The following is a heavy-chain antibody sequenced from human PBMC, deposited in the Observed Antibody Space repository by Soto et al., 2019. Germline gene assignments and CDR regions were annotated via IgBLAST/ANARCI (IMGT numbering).Heavy chain of an antibody. CDR3: ARHSRYCTNDCCYTASYYYGLDV. J-gene: IGHJ6*02. V-gene: IGHV4-39*01. CDR1: GGSISSGAYY. CDR2: IYYSGST. D-gene: IGHD2-8*01. Sequence: QLQLQESGPGLVKPSETLSLTCTVSGGSISSGAYYWAWIRQTPGKGLEWIGSIYYSGSTYYSPSLKTRVTISVDTSKNQFSLTLSSVTAADTAVYYCARHSRYCTNDCCYTASYYYGLDVWGQGTTVTASS.